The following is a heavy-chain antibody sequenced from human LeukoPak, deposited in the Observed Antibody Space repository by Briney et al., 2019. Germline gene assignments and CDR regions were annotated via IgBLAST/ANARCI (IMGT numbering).Heavy chain of an antibody. D-gene: IGHD2-15*01. CDR2: IKGTTADGTT. Sequence: SGGSLRLSCELSGIPFIDAWMSWVRQAPGKGLEWVGRIKGTTADGTTAYAAPVKGRFLITRDDSQRMVYLQMDRLKIEDTAVYFCTWVDCSGGSCYFASWGQGTQVTVSS. J-gene: IGHJ4*02. CDR3: TWVDCSGGSCYFAS. V-gene: IGHV3-15*01. CDR1: GIPFIDAW.